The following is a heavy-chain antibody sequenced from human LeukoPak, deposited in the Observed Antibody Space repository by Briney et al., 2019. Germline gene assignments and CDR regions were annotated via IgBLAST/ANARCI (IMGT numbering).Heavy chain of an antibody. V-gene: IGHV4-59*01. J-gene: IGHJ4*02. D-gene: IGHD5-12*01. Sequence: PSETLSLTCTLSGGSISTYYWSWIRQPPGKGLEWIGYIYHSGSTNYNPSLKSRVTISVDTSKNQFSMKLSSVTAADTAVYYCARGGGYASPIGYWGQGALVTVSS. CDR3: ARGGGYASPIGY. CDR2: IYHSGST. CDR1: GGSISTYY.